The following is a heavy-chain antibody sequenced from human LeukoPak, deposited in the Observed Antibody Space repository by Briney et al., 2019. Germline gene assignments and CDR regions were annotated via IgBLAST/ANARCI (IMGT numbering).Heavy chain of an antibody. CDR3: ARDRSDYSNYAMDY. D-gene: IGHD4-11*01. V-gene: IGHV1-2*02. Sequence: GASVKVSCKASGYTFTGYYMHWVRQAPGQGLEWMGWINPNSGGTNYAQKFQGRVTMTRDTSISTAYMELSRLRSDDTAVYYCARDRSDYSNYAMDYWGQGTLVTVSS. CDR2: INPNSGGT. J-gene: IGHJ4*02. CDR1: GYTFTGYY.